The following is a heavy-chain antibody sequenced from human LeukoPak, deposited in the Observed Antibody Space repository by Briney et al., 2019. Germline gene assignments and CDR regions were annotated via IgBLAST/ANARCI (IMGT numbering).Heavy chain of an antibody. CDR1: GFTFSSYA. J-gene: IGHJ4*02. CDR2: ISGSGGST. Sequence: GGSLRLSCTASGFTFSSYAMSWVRQAPGKGLEWVSAISGSGGSTYYADSVRGRFTISRDNSKNTLYLQMNSLRAEDTAVYYCAKDPLRLGTESYYYGSGTRPTAFDYWGQGTLVTVSS. D-gene: IGHD3-10*01. V-gene: IGHV3-23*01. CDR3: AKDPLRLGTESYYYGSGTRPTAFDY.